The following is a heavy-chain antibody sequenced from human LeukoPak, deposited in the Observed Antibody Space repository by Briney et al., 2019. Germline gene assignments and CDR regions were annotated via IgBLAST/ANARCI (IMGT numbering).Heavy chain of an antibody. V-gene: IGHV3-30*02. CDR3: AKDLGYCSVDSCYSEGY. D-gene: IGHD2-15*01. CDR1: GFTFSSYG. J-gene: IGHJ4*02. CDR2: IRYDGSNK. Sequence: GGSLRLSCAASGFTFSSYGMHWVRQAPGKGLEWVAFIRYDGSNKYYADSVKGRFTISRDNSKNTLYLQMNSLRAEDTAVYYCAKDLGYCSVDSCYSEGYWGQGTLVTVSS.